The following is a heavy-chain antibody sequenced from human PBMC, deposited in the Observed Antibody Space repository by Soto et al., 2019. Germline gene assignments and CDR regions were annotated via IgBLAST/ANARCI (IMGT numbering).Heavy chain of an antibody. Sequence: QVQLVESGGGVVQPGRSLRLSCAASGFTFSSYAMHWVRQAPGKGLEWVAVISYDGSNKYYADSVKGRFTISRDNSKNSLYLQMNSLRAEDTAVYYCARPQAGTVVRPTFFDYWGQGTLVTVSS. V-gene: IGHV3-30-3*01. CDR1: GFTFSSYA. D-gene: IGHD2-15*01. CDR3: ARPQAGTVVRPTFFDY. CDR2: ISYDGSNK. J-gene: IGHJ4*02.